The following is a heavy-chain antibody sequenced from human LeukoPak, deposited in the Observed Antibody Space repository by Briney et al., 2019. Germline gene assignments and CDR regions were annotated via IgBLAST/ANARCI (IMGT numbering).Heavy chain of an antibody. J-gene: IGHJ4*02. CDR2: INHSGGT. V-gene: IGHV4-34*01. CDR1: GVSVNAYS. CDR3: ARIRCGHTDDRCYNY. Sequence: PSETLSLTCAVQGVSVNAYSWSWIRHSPWKGLEWIGEINHSGGTNYNPSLKSRATISVDTSENQFSLRVTSVTAADTAVYYCARIRCGHTDDRCYNYWGQGTLVTVSS. D-gene: IGHD2-8*01.